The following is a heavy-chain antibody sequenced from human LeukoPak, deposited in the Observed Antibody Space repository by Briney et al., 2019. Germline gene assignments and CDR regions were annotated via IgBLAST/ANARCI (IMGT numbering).Heavy chain of an antibody. V-gene: IGHV4-34*01. J-gene: IGHJ4*02. CDR2: INHSGST. Sequence: ESSETLSLTCAVYGGSFSGYYWSWIRQPPGKGLEWIGEINHSGSTNYNPSLKSRVTISVDTSKNQFSLKLSSVTAADTAVYYCARGSGSYYYWGQGTLVTVSS. CDR3: ARGSGSYYY. CDR1: GGSFSGYY. D-gene: IGHD1-26*01.